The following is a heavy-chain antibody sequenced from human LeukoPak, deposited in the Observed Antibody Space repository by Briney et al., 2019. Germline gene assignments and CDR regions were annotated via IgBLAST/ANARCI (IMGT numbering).Heavy chain of an antibody. Sequence: PGGSLRLSCAASGFTFSSYGMHWVRQAPGKGLEWVAVISYDGSNKYYADSVKGRFTISRDNSKNTLYLQMNSLRAEDTAVYYCAKKGFRGVIPDYWGQGTLVTVSS. CDR2: ISYDGSNK. V-gene: IGHV3-30*18. CDR3: AKKGFRGVIPDY. J-gene: IGHJ4*02. CDR1: GFTFSSYG. D-gene: IGHD3-10*01.